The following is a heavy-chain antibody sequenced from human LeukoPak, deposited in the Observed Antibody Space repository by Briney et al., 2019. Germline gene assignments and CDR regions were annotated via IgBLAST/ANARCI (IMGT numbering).Heavy chain of an antibody. V-gene: IGHV3-21*01. D-gene: IGHD6-19*01. CDR1: GFTFSSYS. Sequence: PGGSLRLSCAASGFTFSSYSMNWARQAPGKGLEWVSSISSSSSYIYYADSVRGRFTISRDNAKNSLYLRTNSLRAEDTAVYYCARVLGSSGSWAWGQGTLFTVSS. CDR2: ISSSSSYI. CDR3: ARVLGSSGSWA. J-gene: IGHJ5*02.